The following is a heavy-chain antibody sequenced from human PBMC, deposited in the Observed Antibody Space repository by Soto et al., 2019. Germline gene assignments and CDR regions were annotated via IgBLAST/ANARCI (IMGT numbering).Heavy chain of an antibody. J-gene: IGHJ5*02. CDR2: IYYSGST. CDR3: AREGIAAAGTYWFDP. Sequence: ASETLSLTCTVSGGSISSGDYYWSWIRQPPGKGLEWIGYIYYSGSTYYNPSLKSRVTISVDTSKNQFSLKLSSVTAADTAVYYCAREGIAAAGTYWFDPWGQGTLVTVSS. V-gene: IGHV4-30-4*01. D-gene: IGHD6-13*01. CDR1: GGSISSGDYY.